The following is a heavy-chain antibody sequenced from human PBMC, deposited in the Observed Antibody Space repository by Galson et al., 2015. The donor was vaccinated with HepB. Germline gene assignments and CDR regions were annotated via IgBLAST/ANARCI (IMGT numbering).Heavy chain of an antibody. D-gene: IGHD2-15*01. CDR3: GTESGGRSPPYYGMDV. J-gene: IGHJ6*02. Sequence: SVKVSCKVSGHTLTELSIHWVRQAPGKGPEWMGGFDPEEGETMYAQKLQGRVTMTEDRSTDTAYMELRSLRSEDTAVYYCGTESGGRSPPYYGMDVWGQGTTVTVS. CDR2: FDPEEGET. CDR1: GHTLTELS. V-gene: IGHV1-24*01.